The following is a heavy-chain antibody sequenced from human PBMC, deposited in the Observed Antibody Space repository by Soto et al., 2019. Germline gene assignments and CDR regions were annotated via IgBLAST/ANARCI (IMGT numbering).Heavy chain of an antibody. CDR2: ISYDGSNK. CDR3: AKDLEGYCSGGSCFYGMDV. J-gene: IGHJ6*02. D-gene: IGHD2-15*01. Sequence: TGGSLRLSCAASGFTFSSYGMHWVRQAPGKGLEWVAVISYDGSNKYYADSVKGRFTVSRDNSKNTLYLQMNSLRAEDTAVYYCAKDLEGYCSGGSCFYGMDVWGQGTTVTVSS. CDR1: GFTFSSYG. V-gene: IGHV3-30*18.